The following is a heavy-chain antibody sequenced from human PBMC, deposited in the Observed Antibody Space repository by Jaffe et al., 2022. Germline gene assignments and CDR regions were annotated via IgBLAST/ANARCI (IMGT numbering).Heavy chain of an antibody. D-gene: IGHD6-13*01. CDR1: GFTFSSYG. Sequence: QVQLVESGGGVVQPGGSLRLSCAASGFTFSSYGMHWVRQAPGKGLEWVAFIRYDGSNKYYADSVKGRFTISRDNSKNTLYLQMNSLRAEDTAVYYCAKDRGSSWSQDFDYWGQGTLVTVSS. J-gene: IGHJ4*02. CDR2: IRYDGSNK. CDR3: AKDRGSSWSQDFDY. V-gene: IGHV3-30*02.